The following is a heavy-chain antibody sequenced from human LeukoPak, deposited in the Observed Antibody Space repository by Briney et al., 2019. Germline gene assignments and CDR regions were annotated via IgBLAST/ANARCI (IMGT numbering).Heavy chain of an antibody. CDR3: ARVVPAADYYYYYMDV. CDR2: ISYDGSNK. V-gene: IGHV3-30*03. D-gene: IGHD2-2*01. CDR1: GFTFSSYG. Sequence: GGSLRLSCAASGFTFSSYGMHWVRQAPGKGLEWVAVISYDGSNKYYADSVKGRFTISRDNSKNTLYLQMNSLRAEDTAVYYCARVVPAADYYYYYMDVWGKGTTVTVSS. J-gene: IGHJ6*03.